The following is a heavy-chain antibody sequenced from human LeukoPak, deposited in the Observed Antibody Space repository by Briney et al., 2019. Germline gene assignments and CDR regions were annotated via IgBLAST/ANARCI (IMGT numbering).Heavy chain of an antibody. CDR2: IWYDGRNK. J-gene: IGHJ3*02. CDR3: ARDGGSSGYHDALDI. D-gene: IGHD3-22*01. CDR1: GFTFSSYG. Sequence: GGSLRLSCAASGFTFSSYGMHWVRQAPGRGLEWVALIWYDGRNKYYADSVKGRFTISRDNSKNTLSLQLNSLRDEDTAVYYCARDGGSSGYHDALDIWGQGTMVTISA. V-gene: IGHV3-33*01.